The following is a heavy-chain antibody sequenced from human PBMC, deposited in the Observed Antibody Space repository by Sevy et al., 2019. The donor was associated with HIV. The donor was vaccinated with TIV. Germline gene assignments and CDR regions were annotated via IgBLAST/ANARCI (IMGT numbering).Heavy chain of an antibody. CDR2: IKSKTDGGTT. J-gene: IGHJ5*02. Sequence: GGSLRLSCAASEFTFNNAWMSWVRQAPGKGLEWVGRIKSKTDGGTTDYAEPVQGRFTISREDSKNTLYLQMNSLKTEDTAVYYCTTSPLVQGVPWGQGTLVTVSS. D-gene: IGHD3-10*01. CDR1: EFTFNNAW. V-gene: IGHV3-15*01. CDR3: TTSPLVQGVP.